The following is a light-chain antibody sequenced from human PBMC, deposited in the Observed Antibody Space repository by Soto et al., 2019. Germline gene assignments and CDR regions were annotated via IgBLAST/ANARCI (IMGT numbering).Light chain of an antibody. CDR2: DAS. J-gene: IGKJ1*01. Sequence: IQVAQSTSALSAYVGAPVPITFRASQTISVSLAWYQQKPGKAPNLLIYDASTLQEGVPSRFSGSGSGNEFPLKVNSLQPDDFTTYSCQQYDKYPTFGHWTKG. CDR1: QTISVS. V-gene: IGKV1-5*01. CDR3: QQYDKYPT.